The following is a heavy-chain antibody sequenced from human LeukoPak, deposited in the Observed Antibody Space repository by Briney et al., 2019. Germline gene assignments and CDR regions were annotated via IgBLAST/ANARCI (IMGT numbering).Heavy chain of an antibody. CDR3: ARDGGY. CDR1: GSNISSYA. V-gene: IGHV1-69*05. D-gene: IGHD3-10*01. CDR2: IIPIFGTA. Sequence: SVKVSCKASGSNISSYAMSCVRQAPGQALEWMGRIIPIFGTANYAQKFQGRVTITTDESTSTAYMELSSLRSEDTAVYYCARDGGYWGQGTLVTVSS. J-gene: IGHJ4*02.